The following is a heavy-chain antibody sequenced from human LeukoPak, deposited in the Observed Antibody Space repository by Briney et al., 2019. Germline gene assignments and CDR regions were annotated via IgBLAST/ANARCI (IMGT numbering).Heavy chain of an antibody. CDR1: GFTISHYW. Sequence: PGGSLRLSCAASGFTISHYWMSWVRQAPGEGLEWVANINQDGSVEHYVDSVKGRFTISRDNAKNSLYLQMNTLRAEDTAVYYCAQEFSSTCSFDCWGQGTLVTVSS. CDR3: AQEFSSTCSFDC. D-gene: IGHD2-2*01. J-gene: IGHJ4*02. V-gene: IGHV3-7*02. CDR2: INQDGSVE.